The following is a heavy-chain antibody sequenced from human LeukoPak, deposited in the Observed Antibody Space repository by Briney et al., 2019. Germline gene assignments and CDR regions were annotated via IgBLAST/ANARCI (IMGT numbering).Heavy chain of an antibody. CDR1: KFTFSTYW. CDR2: IKQDGSEK. CDR3: ARAAGSSGWSFGY. D-gene: IGHD6-19*01. Sequence: PGGSLRLSCAASKFTFSTYWMSWVRQAPGKGLEWVANIKQDGSEKYYVDSVKGRFTISRDNAKNSLYLQMNSLRAEDTAVYYCARAAGSSGWSFGYWGQGTLVTVSS. V-gene: IGHV3-7*01. J-gene: IGHJ4*02.